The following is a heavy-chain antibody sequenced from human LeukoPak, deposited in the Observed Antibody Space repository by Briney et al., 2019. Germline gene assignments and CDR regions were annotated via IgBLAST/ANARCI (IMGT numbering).Heavy chain of an antibody. J-gene: IGHJ5*02. D-gene: IGHD2-15*01. CDR2: IIPIFGTA. CDR1: GGTFSSYA. Sequence: ASVTVSCKASGGTFSSYAISWVRQAPGQGLEWMGGIIPIFGTANYAQKFQGRVTITADESTSTAYMELSSLRSEDTAVYYCARSLCSGGSCYPSSGGFDPWGQGTLVTVSS. CDR3: ARSLCSGGSCYPSSGGFDP. V-gene: IGHV1-69*01.